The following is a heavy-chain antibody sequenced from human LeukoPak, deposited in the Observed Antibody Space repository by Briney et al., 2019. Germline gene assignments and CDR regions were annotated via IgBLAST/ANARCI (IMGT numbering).Heavy chain of an antibody. V-gene: IGHV1-2*02. Sequence: ASVQVSCKATGYTFTGYYMHWVRQAPGQGLAWMGWINHNSGGTNYAQKFQGRVTMTRDTCISTAYMELSRLRSDDTAVYYCARGAGEDVDIVATVGGCDYWGQGTLVTVSS. CDR2: INHNSGGT. CDR3: ARGAGEDVDIVATVGGCDY. CDR1: GYTFTGYY. J-gene: IGHJ4*02. D-gene: IGHD5-12*01.